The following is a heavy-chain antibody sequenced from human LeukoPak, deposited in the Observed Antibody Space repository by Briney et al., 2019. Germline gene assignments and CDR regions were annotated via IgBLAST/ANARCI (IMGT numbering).Heavy chain of an antibody. CDR2: IYHSGST. CDR1: SGSISSGGYS. J-gene: IGHJ4*02. CDR3: ACGGFGEYFDY. Sequence: PSETLSLTSAVDSGSISSGGYSWSWIRHPPGKGLEWIAYIYHSGSTYYNPSLKSRVTISVDTSKNQFTLKLSSVTAADTAVYYCACGGFGEYFDYRVQGTLVTVCS. D-gene: IGHD3-10*01. V-gene: IGHV4-30-2*05.